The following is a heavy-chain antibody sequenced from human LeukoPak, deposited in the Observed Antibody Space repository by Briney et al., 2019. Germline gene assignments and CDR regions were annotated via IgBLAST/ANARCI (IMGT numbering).Heavy chain of an antibody. CDR3: ARRAGEYSHPYDY. V-gene: IGHV3-53*01. Sequence: GGSVRLSCTVSGFTVSSNSWSWVRQAPGKGLEWVSFIYSGGNTHYSDSVKGRFTISRDNSKNTLYLQMNSLRAEDTAIYYCARRAGEYSHPYDYWGQGTLVTVSS. CDR1: GFTVSSNS. CDR2: IYSGGNT. D-gene: IGHD2-15*01. J-gene: IGHJ4*02.